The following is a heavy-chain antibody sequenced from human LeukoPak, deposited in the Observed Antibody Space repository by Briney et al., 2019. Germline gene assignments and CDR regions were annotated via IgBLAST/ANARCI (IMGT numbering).Heavy chain of an antibody. CDR2: INHSGST. D-gene: IGHD3-9*01. CDR1: GGSFSGYY. CDR3: AGRSPELTFDY. V-gene: IGHV4-34*01. Sequence: PSETLSLTCAVYGGSFSGYYWSWIRQPPGKGLEWIGEINHSGSTNYNPSLKSRVTISVDTSKNQFSLKLSSVTAADTAVYYCAGRSPELTFDYWGQGTLVTVSS. J-gene: IGHJ4*02.